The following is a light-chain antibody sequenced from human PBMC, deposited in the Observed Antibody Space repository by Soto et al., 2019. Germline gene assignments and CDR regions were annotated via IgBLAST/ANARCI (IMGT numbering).Light chain of an antibody. J-gene: IGKJ1*01. V-gene: IGKV1-5*01. CDR1: QSVSSW. Sequence: DVQMTQSPSTLSASVGGRGAITCLASQSVSSWLAWYQQRPGKAPRLLIYDASSLENGVPSRFSGSGSGTEFTLTISSLQPDDFAIYFCQQYDTYWWFGEGSKVDIK. CDR3: QQYDTYWW. CDR2: DAS.